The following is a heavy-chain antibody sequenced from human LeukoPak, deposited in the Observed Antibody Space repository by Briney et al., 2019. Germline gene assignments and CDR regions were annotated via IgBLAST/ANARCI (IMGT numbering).Heavy chain of an antibody. D-gene: IGHD2-15*01. V-gene: IGHV4-30-4*08. CDR3: ARAIYCSGGSCYLGKYYYYYMDV. CDR2: IYYSGST. Sequence: SETLSLTCTVSGGSISSGDYYWSWIRQPPGKGLEWIGYIYYSGSTYYNPSLKSRVTISVDTSQHKFSLKLSSVTAADTAVYYCARAIYCSGGSCYLGKYYYYYMDVWGKGTTVTVSS. J-gene: IGHJ6*03. CDR1: GGSISSGDYY.